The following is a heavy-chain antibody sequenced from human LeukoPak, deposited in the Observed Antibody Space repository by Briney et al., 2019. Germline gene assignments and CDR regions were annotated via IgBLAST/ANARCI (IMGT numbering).Heavy chain of an antibody. J-gene: IGHJ3*02. CDR3: ARDPYKHNDYGNYGAFDI. CDR2: ISYDGSNK. Sequence: GGSLRLSCAASGFTFSSYAMHWVRQAPGKGLEWVAVISYDGSNKYYADSVKGRFTISRDNSKNTLYLQMNSLRAEDTAVYFCARDPYKHNDYGNYGAFDIWGQGTLVTVSS. V-gene: IGHV3-30-3*01. D-gene: IGHD4-17*01. CDR1: GFTFSSYA.